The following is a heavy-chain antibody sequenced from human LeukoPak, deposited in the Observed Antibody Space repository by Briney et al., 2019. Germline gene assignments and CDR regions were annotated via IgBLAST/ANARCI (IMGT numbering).Heavy chain of an antibody. Sequence: SVKVSCKASGYTFTGYYMHWVRQAPGQGLEWMGWINPNSGGTNYAQKFQGRVTMTRDTSISTAYMELSRLRSDDTAVYYCARVVPAAMGWFDPWGQGTLVTVSS. V-gene: IGHV1-2*02. CDR1: GYTFTGYY. J-gene: IGHJ5*02. CDR2: INPNSGGT. D-gene: IGHD2-2*01. CDR3: ARVVPAAMGWFDP.